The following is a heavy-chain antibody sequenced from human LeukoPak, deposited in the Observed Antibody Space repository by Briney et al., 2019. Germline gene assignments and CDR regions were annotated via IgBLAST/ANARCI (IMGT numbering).Heavy chain of an antibody. D-gene: IGHD6-13*01. V-gene: IGHV4-4*07. J-gene: IGHJ3*02. CDR3: AREGQQLVNDAFDI. CDR1: GGSISSYY. CDR2: IYTSGST. Sequence: SETLSLTCTVSGGSISSYYWSWIRQPAGKGLEWIGRIYTSGSTNYNPSLRSRVTISVDTSKNQFSLKLSSVTAADTAVYYCAREGQQLVNDAFDIWGQGTMVTVSS.